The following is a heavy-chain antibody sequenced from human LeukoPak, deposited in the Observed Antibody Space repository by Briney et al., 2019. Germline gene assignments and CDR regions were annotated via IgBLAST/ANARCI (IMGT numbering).Heavy chain of an antibody. CDR2: ISWNSGSI. CDR3: ARDGLIVVVPAATQGWFDP. J-gene: IGHJ5*02. V-gene: IGHV3-9*01. D-gene: IGHD2-2*01. CDR1: GFTFDDYA. Sequence: GGSLRLSCAASGFTFDDYAMHWVRQAPGKGLEWVSGISWNSGSIGYADSVKGRFTISRDNAKNSLYLQMNSLRAEDTAVYYCARDGLIVVVPAATQGWFDPWGQGTLVTVSS.